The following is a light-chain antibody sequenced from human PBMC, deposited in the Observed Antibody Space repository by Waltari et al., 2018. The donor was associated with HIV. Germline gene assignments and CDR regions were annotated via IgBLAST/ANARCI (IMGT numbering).Light chain of an antibody. CDR2: DDS. Sequence: SYVLTQPPSVSVAPGQTARITCGGNKIRRKSVHWYQQKPGQAPVLVVYDDSDRPSGIPERFSGSNSGNTATLTISRVEAGDEADYYCQVWDSSSDHHYVFGTGTKVTVL. J-gene: IGLJ1*01. CDR1: KIRRKS. CDR3: QVWDSSSDHHYV. V-gene: IGLV3-21*02.